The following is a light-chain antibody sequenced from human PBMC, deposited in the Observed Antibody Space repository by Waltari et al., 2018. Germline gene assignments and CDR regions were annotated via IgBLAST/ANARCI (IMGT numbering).Light chain of an antibody. CDR2: AAS. Sequence: AIQMTQSPSSLSASVGVRVTISCRARQGIGNDLGWYQQKPGTAPKLLIYAASTLQSGVPSRFSGSGSGTDFTLTISSLQPEDFATYYCLQDYKYPRTFGQGTKVEIK. CDR1: QGIGND. CDR3: LQDYKYPRT. J-gene: IGKJ1*01. V-gene: IGKV1-6*02.